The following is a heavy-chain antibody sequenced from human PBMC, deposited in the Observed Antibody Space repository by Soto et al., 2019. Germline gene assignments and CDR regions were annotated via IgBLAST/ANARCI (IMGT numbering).Heavy chain of an antibody. CDR2: INHSGST. Sequence: ASETLSLTCAVYGGSFSGYYWSWIRQPPGKGLEWIGEINHSGSTNYNPSLKSRVTISVDTSKNQFSLKLSSVTAADTAVYYCARHEGNGNVWPLDYWGQGILVTVSS. V-gene: IGHV4-34*01. CDR1: GGSFSGYY. D-gene: IGHD2-8*01. J-gene: IGHJ4*02. CDR3: ARHEGNGNVWPLDY.